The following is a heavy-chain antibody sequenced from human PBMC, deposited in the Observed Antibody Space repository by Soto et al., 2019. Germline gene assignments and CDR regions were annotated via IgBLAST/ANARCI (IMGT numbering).Heavy chain of an antibody. V-gene: IGHV1-58*01. CDR3: AAAGYCSSTNCHANYYYYGMDV. CDR2: IVVGSGNT. J-gene: IGHJ6*02. Sequence: SVKVSCKASGFTFTSSAVQWVRQARGQRLEWIGWIVVGSGNTNYAQKFQERVTITRDMSTSTAYMELSSLRSEDTAVYYCAAAGYCSSTNCHANYYYYGMDVWGQGTTVTVSS. D-gene: IGHD2-2*01. CDR1: GFTFTSSA.